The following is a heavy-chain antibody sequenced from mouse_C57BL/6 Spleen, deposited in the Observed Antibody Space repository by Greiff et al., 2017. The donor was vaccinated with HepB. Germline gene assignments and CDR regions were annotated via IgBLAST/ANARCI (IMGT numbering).Heavy chain of an antibody. D-gene: IGHD1-1*01. V-gene: IGHV1-18*01. CDR1: GYTFTDYN. Sequence: VQLQQSGPELVKPGASVKIPCKASGYTFTDYNMDWVKQSHGKSLEWIGDINPNNGGTIYNQKFKGKATLTVDKSSSTAYMELRSLTSEDTAVYYCARFVYYGSRYYFDYWGQGTTLTVSS. J-gene: IGHJ2*01. CDR2: INPNNGGT. CDR3: ARFVYYGSRYYFDY.